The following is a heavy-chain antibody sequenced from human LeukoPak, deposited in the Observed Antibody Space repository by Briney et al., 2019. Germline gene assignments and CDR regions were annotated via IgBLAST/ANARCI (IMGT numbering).Heavy chain of an antibody. CDR2: ISSSSSYI. J-gene: IGHJ4*02. D-gene: IGHD4-23*01. Sequence: GGSLRLSXAASGFTFNSYSMNWVRQAPGKGLEWLSSISSSSSYIYYADSVKGRFTISRDNAKNSLYLQMNSLRAEDTALYYCARDLYGGTGRDYWGQGTLVTVSS. CDR3: ARDLYGGTGRDY. V-gene: IGHV3-21*01. CDR1: GFTFNSYS.